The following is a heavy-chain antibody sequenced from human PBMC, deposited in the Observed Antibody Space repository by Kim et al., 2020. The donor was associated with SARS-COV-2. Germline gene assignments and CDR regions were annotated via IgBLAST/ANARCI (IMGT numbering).Heavy chain of an antibody. CDR3: ARHWCSSTSCYYDY. D-gene: IGHD2-2*01. J-gene: IGHJ4*02. V-gene: IGHV5-10-1*01. Sequence: SPSFQGHVTISADKSISTAYLQWSSLKASDTAMYYCARHWCSSTSCYYDYWGQGTLVTVSS.